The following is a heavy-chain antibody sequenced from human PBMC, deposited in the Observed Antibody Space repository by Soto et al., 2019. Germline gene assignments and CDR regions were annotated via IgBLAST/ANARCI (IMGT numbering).Heavy chain of an antibody. Sequence: GGSLRLSCSASGFTFGIYAMSWVRQAPGKGLEWVSTIRGSDSSTYYADSVKGRFTIARDKSKKTLYLQMNSLRTEDTAVYYCATMIFGVDYWGQGTLVTVSS. V-gene: IGHV3-23*01. CDR1: GFTFGIYA. D-gene: IGHD3-3*01. J-gene: IGHJ4*02. CDR2: IRGSDSST. CDR3: ATMIFGVDY.